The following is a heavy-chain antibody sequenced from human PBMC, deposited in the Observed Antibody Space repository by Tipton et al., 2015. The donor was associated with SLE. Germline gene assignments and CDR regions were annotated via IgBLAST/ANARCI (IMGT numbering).Heavy chain of an antibody. CDR2: IYYSGST. Sequence: TLSLTGTVSGGSISSYYWSWIRQPPGKGLEWIGYIYYSGSTNYNPSLKSRVTISVDTSKNQFSLKLSSVTAADTAVYYCARAPIAAPTGYYYGMDVWGRGTTVTVSS. D-gene: IGHD6-13*01. J-gene: IGHJ6*02. V-gene: IGHV4-59*01. CDR3: ARAPIAAPTGYYYGMDV. CDR1: GGSISSYY.